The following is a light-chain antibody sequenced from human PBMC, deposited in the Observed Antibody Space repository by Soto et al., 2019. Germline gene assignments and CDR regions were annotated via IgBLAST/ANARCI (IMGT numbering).Light chain of an antibody. Sequence: QSALTQPASVSGSPGQSITISCAGTSSDVGAYNYVSWYQQHPGKAPKLMIYEVSNRPSGDSYRFSGSKSGNTASLTISGLRAEDEADYYCSSFTGSNPRLVFGGGIKLTVL. CDR2: EVS. CDR1: SSDVGAYNY. J-gene: IGLJ2*01. CDR3: SSFTGSNPRLV. V-gene: IGLV2-14*01.